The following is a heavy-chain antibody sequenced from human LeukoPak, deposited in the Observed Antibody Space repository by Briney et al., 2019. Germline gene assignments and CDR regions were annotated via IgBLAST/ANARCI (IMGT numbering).Heavy chain of an antibody. CDR2: IYYSGST. D-gene: IGHD2-2*02. V-gene: IGHV4-39*07. Sequence: SETLSLTCTVSGVSISGSSYYWGWIRQPPGKGLEWIGSIYYSGSTNYNPSLKSRVTISVDTSKNQFSLKLSSVTAADTAVYYCARGGCNSASCYMAPFDYWGQGTLVTVSS. CDR3: ARGGCNSASCYMAPFDY. J-gene: IGHJ4*02. CDR1: GVSISGSSYY.